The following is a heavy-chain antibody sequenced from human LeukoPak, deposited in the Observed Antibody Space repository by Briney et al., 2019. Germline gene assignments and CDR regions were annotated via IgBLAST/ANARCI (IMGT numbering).Heavy chain of an antibody. CDR3: ARVVSGRRFNYVWGSYRYASHAFDI. CDR2: MNPNSGNT. V-gene: IGHV1-8*01. CDR1: GYTFTSYD. Sequence: PGASVKVSCKASGYTFTSYDINWVRQATGQGLEWMGWMNPNSGNTGYAQKFQGRVTMTRNTSISTAYMELSSLRSEDTAVYYCARVVSGRRFNYVWGSYRYASHAFDIWGQGTMVTVSS. D-gene: IGHD3-16*02. J-gene: IGHJ3*02.